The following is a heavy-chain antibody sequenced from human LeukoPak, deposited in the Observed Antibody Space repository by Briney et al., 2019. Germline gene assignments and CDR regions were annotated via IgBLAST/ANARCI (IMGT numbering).Heavy chain of an antibody. Sequence: GGSLRPSCAASGFTFSSYAMSWVRQAPGKGLEWVSVISGNGGSTYYADSVKGPYYADSVKGRFTISRDNSKNTLFLQMNSLRAEDTAVYYCAKGTDSWGQGTLVTVSS. V-gene: IGHV3-23*01. CDR3: AKGTDS. J-gene: IGHJ4*02. CDR2: ISGNGGSTYYADSVKGP. CDR1: GFTFSSYA.